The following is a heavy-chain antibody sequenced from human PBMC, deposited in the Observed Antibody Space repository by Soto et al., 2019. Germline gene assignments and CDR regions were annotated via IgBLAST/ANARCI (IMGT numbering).Heavy chain of an antibody. CDR2: IWYDGSNK. J-gene: IGHJ6*02. CDR3: ARDLVSGNYYGMDV. Sequence: GGSLRLSCAASGFTFSSYGMHWVRQAPGKGLEWVAVIWYDGSNKYYADSVKGRFTISRDNSKNTLYLQMNSLRAEDTAVYYCARDLVSGNYYGMDVWGQGTTVTVSS. D-gene: IGHD1-26*01. CDR1: GFTFSSYG. V-gene: IGHV3-33*01.